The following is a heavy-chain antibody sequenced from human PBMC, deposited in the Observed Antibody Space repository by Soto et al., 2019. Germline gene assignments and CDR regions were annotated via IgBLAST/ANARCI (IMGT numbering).Heavy chain of an antibody. CDR2: ISAYNGNT. Sequence: ASVKVSCKASGYTFTSYGISWVRQAPGQGLEWMGWISAYNGNTNYAQKLQGRVTMTTDTPTSTAYMELRSLRSDDTAVYYCARDLKQLVYNWFDPWGQGTLVTVSS. CDR3: ARDLKQLVYNWFDP. J-gene: IGHJ5*02. V-gene: IGHV1-18*04. CDR1: GYTFTSYG. D-gene: IGHD6-6*01.